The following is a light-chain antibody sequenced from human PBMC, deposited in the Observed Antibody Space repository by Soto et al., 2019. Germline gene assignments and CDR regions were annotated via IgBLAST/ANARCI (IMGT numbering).Light chain of an antibody. Sequence: EIVLTQSPGTLSLSPGERATLSCRASQSVSSSYLAWYQQKPGQAPRLLIYGASSRATDIPDRFSGSGSGTDFTLTISRLEPEDFAVYYCQQYGSSPPSITFGPGTKVDIK. CDR2: GAS. CDR1: QSVSSSY. V-gene: IGKV3-20*01. CDR3: QQYGSSPPSIT. J-gene: IGKJ3*01.